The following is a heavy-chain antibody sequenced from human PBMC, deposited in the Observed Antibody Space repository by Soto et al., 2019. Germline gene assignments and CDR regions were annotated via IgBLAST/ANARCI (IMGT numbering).Heavy chain of an antibody. Sequence: GESLRLSCAASGFTFSSYAMHWFRQAPGKGLEYVSAISSNGGSTYYANSVKGRFTISRDNSKNTLYLQMGTLRAEDMAVYYFARDRCCSTSCEVGNYHYYMDVWGKGTTVTVSS. V-gene: IGHV3-64*01. CDR2: ISSNGGST. J-gene: IGHJ6*03. CDR1: GFTFSSYA. CDR3: ARDRCCSTSCEVGNYHYYMDV. D-gene: IGHD2-2*01.